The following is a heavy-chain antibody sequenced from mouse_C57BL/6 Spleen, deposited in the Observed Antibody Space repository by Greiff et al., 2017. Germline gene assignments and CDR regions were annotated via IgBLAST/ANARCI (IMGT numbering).Heavy chain of an antibody. J-gene: IGHJ4*01. D-gene: IGHD1-1*01. V-gene: IGHV5-17*01. CDR1: GFTFSDYG. Sequence: EVQVVESGGGLVKPGGSLKLSCAASGFTFSDYGMHWVRQAPEKGLEWVAYISSGSSTIYYADTVKGRFTISRDNAKNTLFLQMTSLRSEDTAMYYCERKFDYYGSSHYAMDYWGQGTSVTVSS. CDR2: ISSGSSTI. CDR3: ERKFDYYGSSHYAMDY.